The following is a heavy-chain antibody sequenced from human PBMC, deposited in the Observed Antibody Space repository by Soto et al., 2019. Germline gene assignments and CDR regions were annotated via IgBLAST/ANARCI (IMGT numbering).Heavy chain of an antibody. CDR3: AGGPPSWGFDF. Sequence: SVKVSCKVSGVTFSTSAVSWVRQAPGQGLEWMGGIIPVFRAPDYAQKFQGRVTITADESARTAFMELTGLGSEDTAVYYCAGGPPSWGFDFWGQGTLVTVSS. V-gene: IGHV1-69*13. CDR2: IIPVFRAP. D-gene: IGHD7-27*01. J-gene: IGHJ4*02. CDR1: GVTFSTSA.